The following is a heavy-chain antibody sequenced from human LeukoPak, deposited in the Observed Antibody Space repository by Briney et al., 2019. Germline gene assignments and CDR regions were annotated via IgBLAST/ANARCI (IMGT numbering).Heavy chain of an antibody. CDR1: GGSIHSGNYD. J-gene: IGHJ5*02. CDR2: IYTSGST. CDR3: ARGLLSAAGTRGYFDP. D-gene: IGHD6-13*01. Sequence: PSQTLSLTCTCSGGSIHSGNYDWSWLRQPAGKGLEWIGRIYTSGSTNTNPSLRGRVMMSLDTSKNQFSLRLSSVTAADTAFYTCARGLLSAAGTRGYFDPWGQGSLVTVSS. V-gene: IGHV4-61*02.